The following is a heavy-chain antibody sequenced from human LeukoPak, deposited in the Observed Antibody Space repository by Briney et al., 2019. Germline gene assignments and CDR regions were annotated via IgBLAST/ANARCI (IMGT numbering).Heavy chain of an antibody. D-gene: IGHD5-18*01. Sequence: SETLSLTCTVSGYSISSGYYWGWIQQPPGKWLEWIGSIYHRGSTYYNPSLKSRVTISVDTSKNQFSLNLSSVTAADTAVYYCARVGDTAGTTWSFDYWGQGTLVTVSS. CDR2: IYHRGST. V-gene: IGHV4-38-2*02. CDR3: ARVGDTAGTTWSFDY. CDR1: GYSISSGYY. J-gene: IGHJ4*02.